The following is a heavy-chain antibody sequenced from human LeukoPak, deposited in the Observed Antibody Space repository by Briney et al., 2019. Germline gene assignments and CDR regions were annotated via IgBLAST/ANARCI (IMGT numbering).Heavy chain of an antibody. V-gene: IGHV3-30*02. CDR2: IRYDGSNI. J-gene: IGHJ4*02. D-gene: IGHD3-10*01. Sequence: GGSLRLSCAASRFTFSIYGMHWVRQAPGKGLEWVSFIRYDGSNIYYADSVEGRFTISRDNSKNTLYLQMNSLRAEDTAVYYCAREGLLWFGELSQGQFDYWGQGTLVTVSS. CDR3: AREGLLWFGELSQGQFDY. CDR1: RFTFSIYG.